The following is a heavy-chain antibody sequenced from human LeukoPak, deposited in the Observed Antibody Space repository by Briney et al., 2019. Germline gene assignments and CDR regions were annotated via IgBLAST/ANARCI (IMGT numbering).Heavy chain of an antibody. CDR3: AKDPTGYSYYYYFDY. D-gene: IGHD5-18*01. V-gene: IGHV3-23*01. Sequence: GGSLRLSCAASGFTFSSYDMSWVRQAPGKGLEWVSDISGSGGITYYADSVKGRFTISRDNSKNTLYLQMNSLRAEDTAVYYCAKDPTGYSYYYYFDYWGQGTLVTVSS. J-gene: IGHJ4*02. CDR1: GFTFSSYD. CDR2: ISGSGGIT.